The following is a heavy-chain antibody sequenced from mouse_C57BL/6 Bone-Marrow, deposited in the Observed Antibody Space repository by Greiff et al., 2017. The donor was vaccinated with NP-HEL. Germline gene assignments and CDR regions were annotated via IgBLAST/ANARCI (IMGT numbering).Heavy chain of an antibody. CDR2: IRSKSSNYAT. Sequence: EVHLTASCCFFFPPQGSFKLSFSSSFFTFNTYAMHWVRQAPGKGLEWVARIRSKSSNYATYYADSVKDRFTISRDDSQSMLYLQMNNLKTEDTAMYYCVRDRKDFDVWGTGTTVTVSS. J-gene: IGHJ1*03. CDR1: FFTFNTYA. CDR3: VRDRKDFDV. V-gene: IGHV10-3*02.